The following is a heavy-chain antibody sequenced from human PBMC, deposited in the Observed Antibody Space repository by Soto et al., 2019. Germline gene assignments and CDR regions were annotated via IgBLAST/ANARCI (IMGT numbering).Heavy chain of an antibody. CDR3: AHRIAAPGRTLDY. J-gene: IGHJ4*02. D-gene: IGHD6-13*01. CDR2: IYWNDEA. CDR1: GFSLSTDAVG. Sequence: QITLKESGPTLVRPTQTLTLTCTVSGFSLSTDAVGVAWIRQPPGKALEWLALIYWNDEARYKSSLTNRLTITKDTSKSQVVLTMTDMAPLDPATYFCAHRIAAPGRTLDYWGQGIRVTVSS. V-gene: IGHV2-5*01.